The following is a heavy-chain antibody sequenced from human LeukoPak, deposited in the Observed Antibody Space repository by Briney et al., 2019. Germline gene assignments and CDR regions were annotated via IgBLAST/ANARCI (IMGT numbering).Heavy chain of an antibody. J-gene: IGHJ4*02. CDR3: ARGGGSGKRVDY. CDR1: GGSISSYY. CDR2: IYYSGST. D-gene: IGHD3-16*01. V-gene: IGHV4-59*01. Sequence: SETLSLTSTVSGGSISSYYWSCIRQHPGKELEWIGYIYYSGSTNNNPSLKSRVTISVDKYKIQISLKMSSVTAADTAEYYCARGGGSGKRVDYWGQGTLVTVSS.